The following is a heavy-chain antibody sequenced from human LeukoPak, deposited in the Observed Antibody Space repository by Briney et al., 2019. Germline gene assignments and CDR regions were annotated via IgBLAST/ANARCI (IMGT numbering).Heavy chain of an antibody. CDR1: GFTFSSYG. V-gene: IGHV3-23*01. Sequence: GGSLRLSCAASGFTFSSYGMSWVRQAPGKGLEWVSAISGSGGSTYYADSVKGRFTISRDNSKNTLYLQMNSLRAEDTAVYYCATRLRWNQNDYWGQGTLVTVSS. D-gene: IGHD4-23*01. CDR3: ATRLRWNQNDY. CDR2: ISGSGGST. J-gene: IGHJ4*02.